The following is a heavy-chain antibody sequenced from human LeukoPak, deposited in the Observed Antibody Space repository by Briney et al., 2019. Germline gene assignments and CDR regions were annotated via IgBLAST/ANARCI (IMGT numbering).Heavy chain of an antibody. D-gene: IGHD5-18*01. CDR3: ARYGGYSYGYDY. CDR2: VYYSGST. CDR1: GGSISSYY. V-gene: IGHV4-59*08. Sequence: TSSETLSLTCTVSGGSISSYYWSWIRQPPGKGLEWIGYVYYSGSTNYNPSLKSRVTISVDTSKNQFSLKLSSVTAADTAVYYCARYGGYSYGYDYWGQGTLVTVSS. J-gene: IGHJ4*02.